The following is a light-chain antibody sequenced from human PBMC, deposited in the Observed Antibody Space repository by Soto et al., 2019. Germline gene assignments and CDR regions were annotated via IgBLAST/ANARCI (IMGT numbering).Light chain of an antibody. CDR1: SSDVGGYNY. Sequence: QSALTQPPSASGSPGQSVTISCTGTSSDVGGYNYVSWYQQHPGKAPKLMIYEVSNRPSGVPDCFSGSKSGNTASLTVSGLQAEDEADYYYSSYACSNNGGYVFGTGTKLTVL. V-gene: IGLV2-8*01. J-gene: IGLJ1*01. CDR3: SSYACSNNGGYV. CDR2: EVS.